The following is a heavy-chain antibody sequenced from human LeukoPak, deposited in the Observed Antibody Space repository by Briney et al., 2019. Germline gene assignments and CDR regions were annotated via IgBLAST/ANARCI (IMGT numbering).Heavy chain of an antibody. Sequence: PGGSLRLSCEASGFSFSASSMNWARQAPGKGLEWVSSIFGDGPGLYYADSVKGRFTISRDNGKNSVYLEMNSLRDDDTAVYYCTREGGSTDAGFWGQGTLVTVSS. CDR3: TREGGSTDAGF. D-gene: IGHD5/OR15-5a*01. CDR2: IFGDGPGL. V-gene: IGHV3-21*06. CDR1: GFSFSASS. J-gene: IGHJ4*02.